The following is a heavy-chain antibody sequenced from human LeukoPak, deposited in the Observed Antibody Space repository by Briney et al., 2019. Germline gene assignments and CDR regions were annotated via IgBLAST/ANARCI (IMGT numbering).Heavy chain of an antibody. CDR1: GGSISSSSYY. CDR2: IYYSGST. CDR3: ARGPPPDFDC. J-gene: IGHJ4*02. V-gene: IGHV4-39*07. Sequence: SETLSLTCTVSGGSISSSSYYWGWIRQPPGKGLEWIGSIYYSGSTYYNPSLKSRVTISVDTSKNQFSLKLSSVTAADTAVYYCARGPPPDFDCWGRGTLVTVSS.